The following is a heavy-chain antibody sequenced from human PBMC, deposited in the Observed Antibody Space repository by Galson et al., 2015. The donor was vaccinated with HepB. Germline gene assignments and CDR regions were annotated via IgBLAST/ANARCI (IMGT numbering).Heavy chain of an antibody. J-gene: IGHJ5*02. CDR3: AHRLGYYGSGSYSENWFDP. CDR2: IFSNDEK. CDR1: GFSLSNARMG. V-gene: IGHV2-26*01. D-gene: IGHD3-10*01. Sequence: PALVKPTQTLTLTCTVSGFSLSNARMGVSWIRQPPGKALEWLAHIFSNDEKSYSTSLKSRLTISKDTSKSQVVLTMTNMDPVDTATYYCAHRLGYYGSGSYSENWFDPWGQGTLVTVSS.